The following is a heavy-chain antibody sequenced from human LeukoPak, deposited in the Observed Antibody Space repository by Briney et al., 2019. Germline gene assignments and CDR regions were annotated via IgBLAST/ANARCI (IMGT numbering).Heavy chain of an antibody. D-gene: IGHD1-20*01. V-gene: IGHV4-59*01. Sequence: PSETLSLTCTVSGGSISSYYWSWIRQPPGKGLEWIGYIYYSGSTNYNPSLRSRVTISVDTSKNQFSLKLSSVTAADTAVYYCAREWDNWNDRGFDYWGQGTLVTVSS. CDR1: GGSISSYY. CDR3: AREWDNWNDRGFDY. J-gene: IGHJ4*02. CDR2: IYYSGST.